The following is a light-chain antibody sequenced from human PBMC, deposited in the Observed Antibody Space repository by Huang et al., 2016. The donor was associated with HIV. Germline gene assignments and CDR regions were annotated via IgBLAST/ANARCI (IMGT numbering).Light chain of an antibody. J-gene: IGKJ2*02. CDR2: AAS. CDR1: QPISNS. CDR3: QQYFITPPWT. V-gene: IGKV1-NL1*01. Sequence: DIQMTQSPFSLSASIGDRVTITCRASQPISNSLAWYQQKPGQAPKLLLYAASRLKSGVPSRFSGSGSGTTYTLTISSLRPEDFATYYCQQYFITPPWTFGQGTKLEIK.